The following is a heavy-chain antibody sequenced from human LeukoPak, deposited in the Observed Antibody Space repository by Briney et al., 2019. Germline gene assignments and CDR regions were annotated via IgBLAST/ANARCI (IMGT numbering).Heavy chain of an antibody. CDR3: ARMRTGLWGFQH. Sequence: SETLPLTCAVYGGSFSSYYWTWIRQPPGKGLEWIGEINHSGSTNYNPSLKSRVTISVDTSKNQFSLKLSSVTAADTAVYYCARMRTGLWGFQHWGQGTLVTVSS. V-gene: IGHV4-34*01. CDR1: GGSFSSYY. D-gene: IGHD1-26*01. J-gene: IGHJ1*01. CDR2: INHSGST.